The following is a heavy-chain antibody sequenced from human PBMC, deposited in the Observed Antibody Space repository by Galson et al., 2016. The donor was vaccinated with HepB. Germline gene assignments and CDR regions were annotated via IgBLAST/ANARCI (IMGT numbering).Heavy chain of an antibody. CDR3: ARDPGYTGNADDY. CDR2: INPNSGGT. Sequence: SVKVSCKASGYTFTDYYIHWVRQAPGQGLDWVGWINPNSGGTMYAQKFQGRVSMTGDTSISTAYMVLISLRSDDSAVRYCARDPGYTGNADDYWGQGTLVTVSS. J-gene: IGHJ4*02. D-gene: IGHD5-12*01. V-gene: IGHV1-2*02. CDR1: GYTFTDYY.